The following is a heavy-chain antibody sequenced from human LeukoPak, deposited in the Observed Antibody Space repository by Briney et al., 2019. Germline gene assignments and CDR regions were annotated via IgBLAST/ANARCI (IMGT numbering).Heavy chain of an antibody. CDR1: GDVFTNYW. D-gene: IGHD3-22*01. CDR3: ASHYETSGYFGFDI. CDR2: IHPGSSNT. Sequence: GESLKTSCKGSGDVFTNYWIAWVRQVPEKGLEWMGIIHPGSSNTKYGPSFQGQVAISADKSISTAYLHWNNLRASDTAMYYCASHYETSGYFGFDIWGQGTMVTV. V-gene: IGHV5-51*01. J-gene: IGHJ3*02.